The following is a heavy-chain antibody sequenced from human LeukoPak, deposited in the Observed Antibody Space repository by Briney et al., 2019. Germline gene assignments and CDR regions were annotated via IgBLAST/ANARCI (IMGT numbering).Heavy chain of an antibody. V-gene: IGHV1-24*01. CDR2: FDPEDGET. CDR3: ATKCFRSSTSCHYDY. D-gene: IGHD2-2*01. CDR1: GYTLTELS. J-gene: IGHJ4*02. Sequence: ASVKVSCKVSGYTLTELSMHWVRQAPGKGLEWMGGFDPEDGETTYAQKFQGRVTMTEDTSTDTAYMELSSLRSEDTAVYYCATKCFRSSTSCHYDYWGQGTLVTVSS.